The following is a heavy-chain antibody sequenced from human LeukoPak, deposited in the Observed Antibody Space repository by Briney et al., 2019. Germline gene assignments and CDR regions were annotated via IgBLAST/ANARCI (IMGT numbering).Heavy chain of an antibody. CDR1: GYTFTSYD. CDR2: MNPNSGNT. V-gene: IGHV1-8*01. Sequence: GASVKVSCKASGYTFTSYDINWVRQATGQGLEWMGWMNPNSGNTVYAQKFQGRVTMTRNTSISTAYMELSSLRSEDTAVYYCARVEYSNAFDIWGQGTMVTVSS. CDR3: ARVEYSNAFDI. D-gene: IGHD4-11*01. J-gene: IGHJ3*02.